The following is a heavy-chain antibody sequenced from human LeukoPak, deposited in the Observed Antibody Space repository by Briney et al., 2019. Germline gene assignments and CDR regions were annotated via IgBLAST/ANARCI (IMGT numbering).Heavy chain of an antibody. CDR3: AKNRVSITFGGVILN. CDR1: GFTFSSYA. CDR2: ISGSGGST. V-gene: IGHV3-23*01. D-gene: IGHD3-16*02. Sequence: PGGSLRLSCAASGFTFSSYAMSWVRQAPGKGLEWVSAISGSGGSTYYADSVKGRFTISRGNSKNTLYLQMNSLRAEDTAVYYCAKNRVSITFGGVILNWGQGTLVTVSS. J-gene: IGHJ4*02.